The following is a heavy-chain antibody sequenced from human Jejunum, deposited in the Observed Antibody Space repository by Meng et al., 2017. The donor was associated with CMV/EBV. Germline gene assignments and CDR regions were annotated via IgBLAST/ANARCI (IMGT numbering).Heavy chain of an antibody. CDR2: IHDSGST. D-gene: IGHD4-23*01. V-gene: IGHV4-61*01. Sequence: ASVSRGSNYWNWIRQPPGKGLEWIGYIHDSGSTSHNPSLKSRVTVSVDTSKNQFSLEMTSVTAADTAVYYCARDGGDYGGNPYYFDDWGQGALVTVSS. CDR3: ARDGGDYGGNPYYFDD. J-gene: IGHJ4*02. CDR1: ASVSRGSNY.